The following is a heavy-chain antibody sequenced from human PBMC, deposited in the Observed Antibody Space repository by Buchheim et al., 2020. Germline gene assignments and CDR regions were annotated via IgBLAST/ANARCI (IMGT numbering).Heavy chain of an antibody. Sequence: QVQLQESGPGLVKPSQTLSLTCTVSGGSISNYYWSWIRQPPGKGLEWIGYIYYSGSTNYNPSLKSRVTISVDTSKNQFSLKLSSVTAADTAVYYCARGGGFLYYYYYGMDVWGQGTT. CDR3: ARGGGFLYYYYYGMDV. V-gene: IGHV4-59*01. CDR2: IYYSGST. J-gene: IGHJ6*02. D-gene: IGHD3-3*01. CDR1: GGSISNYY.